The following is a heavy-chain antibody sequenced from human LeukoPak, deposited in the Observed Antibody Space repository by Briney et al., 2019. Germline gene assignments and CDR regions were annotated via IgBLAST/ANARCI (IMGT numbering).Heavy chain of an antibody. CDR3: AREDYYDSSGYFDY. CDR1: GYTFTCYY. V-gene: IGHV1-2*02. D-gene: IGHD3-22*01. Sequence: AAVKVSCKAAGYTFTCYYMHWVRQAPGQGLQWMGWINPNSGGTNYAQKFQGRVTMTRDMSTSTVYMELSSLRSEDTAVYSCAREDYYDSSGYFDYWGQGTLVTVSS. J-gene: IGHJ4*02. CDR2: INPNSGGT.